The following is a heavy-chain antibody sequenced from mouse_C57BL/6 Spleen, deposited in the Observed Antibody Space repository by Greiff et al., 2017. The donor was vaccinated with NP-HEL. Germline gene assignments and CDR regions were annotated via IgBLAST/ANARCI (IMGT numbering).Heavy chain of an antibody. V-gene: IGHV1-63*01. CDR2: IYPGGGYT. CDR3: ARYYSNQAWFAY. J-gene: IGHJ3*01. D-gene: IGHD2-5*01. CDR1: GYTFTNYW. Sequence: QVQLKQSGAELVRPGTSVKMSCKASGYTFTNYWIGWAKQRPGHGLEWIGDIYPGGGYTNYNEKFKGKATLTADKSSSTAYMQFSSLTSEDSAIYYCARYYSNQAWFAYWGQGTLVTVSA.